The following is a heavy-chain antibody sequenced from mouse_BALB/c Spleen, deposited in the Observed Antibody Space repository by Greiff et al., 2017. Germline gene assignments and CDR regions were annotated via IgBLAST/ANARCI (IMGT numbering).Heavy chain of an antibody. Sequence: VQLQQSGAELVKPGASVKLSCTASGFNIKDTYMHWVKQRPEQGLEWIGRIDPANGNTKYDPKFQGKATITADTSSNTAYLQLSSLTSEDTAVYYCASRYYGSRPDYWGQGTTLTVSS. CDR3: ASRYYGSRPDY. D-gene: IGHD1-1*01. V-gene: IGHV14-3*02. CDR2: IDPANGNT. J-gene: IGHJ2*01. CDR1: GFNIKDTY.